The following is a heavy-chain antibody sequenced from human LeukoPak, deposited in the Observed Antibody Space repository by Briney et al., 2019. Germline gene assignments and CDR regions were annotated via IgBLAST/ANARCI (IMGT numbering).Heavy chain of an antibody. D-gene: IGHD5-18*01. CDR1: GFRFDDYG. Sequence: GGSLRLSCVGFGFRFDDYGRHWVRQAPGKGLEWVAGISWSRLTLEYGASVKGRFTISRENARTSLFLQMNSLPVEDTALYYCAKSGPDTTMLHGFDKWGQGTLVAVSS. CDR2: ISWSRLTL. V-gene: IGHV3-9*01. J-gene: IGHJ4*02. CDR3: AKSGPDTTMLHGFDK.